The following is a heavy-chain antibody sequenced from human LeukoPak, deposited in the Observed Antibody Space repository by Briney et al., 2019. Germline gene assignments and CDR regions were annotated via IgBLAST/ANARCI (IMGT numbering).Heavy chain of an antibody. V-gene: IGHV4-59*13. Sequence: SETLSLTCTVSGGSISYYYWSWIRHSPGKGLEGIGYIYYSGTTNYNPSLKSRVTISVDTSKNQFSLQLRSVTAADTAVYYCAREDPQTTVPEGMDVWGQGTTVTVSS. J-gene: IGHJ6*02. CDR1: GGSISYYY. CDR3: AREDPQTTVPEGMDV. D-gene: IGHD4-17*01. CDR2: IYYSGTT.